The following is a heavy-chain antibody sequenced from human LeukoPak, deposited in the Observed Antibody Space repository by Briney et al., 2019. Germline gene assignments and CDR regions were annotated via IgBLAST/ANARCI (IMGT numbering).Heavy chain of an antibody. CDR1: GASISSNNFY. V-gene: IGHV4-39*07. D-gene: IGHD4-17*01. Sequence: SETLSLTCTVSGASISSNNFYWGWIRQPPGKGLEWIGKTYYTGTTFYNPSLRSRVTLSVDTSKNQFSLKLSSVTAADTAVYYCARDDYGDKNYFDYWGQGTLVTVSS. CDR2: TYYTGTT. J-gene: IGHJ4*02. CDR3: ARDDYGDKNYFDY.